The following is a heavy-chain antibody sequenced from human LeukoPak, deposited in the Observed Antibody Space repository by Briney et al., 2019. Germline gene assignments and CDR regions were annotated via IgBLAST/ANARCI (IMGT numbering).Heavy chain of an antibody. J-gene: IGHJ4*02. Sequence: QSGGSLRLSCAASGFIFSSYWMSWVRQAPGKGLEWVANIKQDGSEMYYVDSVKGRFTISRDNAKSSVYLQMNRLRAEDTAVYYCARGLGYNIYWGQGTLVTVSS. CDR3: ARGLGYNIY. CDR2: IKQDGSEM. CDR1: GFIFSSYW. V-gene: IGHV3-7*03. D-gene: IGHD1-14*01.